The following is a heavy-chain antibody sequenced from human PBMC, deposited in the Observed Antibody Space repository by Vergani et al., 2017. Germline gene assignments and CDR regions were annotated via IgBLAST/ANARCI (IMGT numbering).Heavy chain of an antibody. Sequence: QVQLQESGPGLVKPSETLSLTCTVSGGSISSYYRSWIRQPPGKGLEWIGYIYHSGSTYYNPSLKSRVTISVDTSKNQFSLKLSSVTAADTAVYYCASNIAAAPFDYWGQGTLVTVSS. CDR3: ASNIAAAPFDY. CDR1: GGSISSYY. V-gene: IGHV4-59*08. CDR2: IYHSGST. D-gene: IGHD6-13*01. J-gene: IGHJ4*02.